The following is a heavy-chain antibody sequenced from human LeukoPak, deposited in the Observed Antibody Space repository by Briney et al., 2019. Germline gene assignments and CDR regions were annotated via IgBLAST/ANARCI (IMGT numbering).Heavy chain of an antibody. V-gene: IGHV3-23*01. J-gene: IGHJ4*02. CDR2: ISGSDGST. CDR1: GFTFSTYA. CDR3: AKGYCGSTNCYGDY. Sequence: PGGSLRLSCAASGFTFSTYAMSWVRQAPGKGLEWVSGISGSDGSTYYADSVKGRFTISRDNSKNTLYLQMNSPRAEDTAVYYCAKGYCGSTNCYGDYWGQGTLVTGTS. D-gene: IGHD2-2*01.